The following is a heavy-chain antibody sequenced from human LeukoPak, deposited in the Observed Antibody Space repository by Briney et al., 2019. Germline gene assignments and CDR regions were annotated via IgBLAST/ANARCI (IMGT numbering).Heavy chain of an antibody. CDR1: GGSFSGYY. Sequence: SETLSLTCAVYGGSFSGYYWSWIRQPPGKGLEWIGEINHSGSTNYNPSLKSRVTISVDTSKNHFSLKLSSVTAADTAVYYCAGARASNTRDFDYWGQGTLVTVSS. D-gene: IGHD2/OR15-2a*01. CDR2: INHSGST. V-gene: IGHV4-34*01. CDR3: AGARASNTRDFDY. J-gene: IGHJ4*02.